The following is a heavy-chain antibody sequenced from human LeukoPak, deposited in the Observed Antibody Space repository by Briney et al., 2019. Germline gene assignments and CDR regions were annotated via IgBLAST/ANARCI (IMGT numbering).Heavy chain of an antibody. J-gene: IGHJ4*02. CDR3: ARTHSSSWSYYFDY. V-gene: IGHV3-13*01. D-gene: IGHD6-13*01. CDR2: IGPGGDT. Sequence: GGSLRLSCAASGFTFSSYDMHWVRQATGKGLEWISAIGPGGDTYYPVSVKGPFTISRENAKNSLYLQMNSLRAGDTAVYSCARTHSSSWSYYFDYWGQGTLVTVSS. CDR1: GFTFSSYD.